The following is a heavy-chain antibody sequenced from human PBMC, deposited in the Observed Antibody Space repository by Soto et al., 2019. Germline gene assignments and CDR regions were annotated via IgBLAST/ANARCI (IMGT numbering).Heavy chain of an antibody. V-gene: IGHV1-46*01. CDR3: ARRCGGACIPPYYYYGMDV. D-gene: IGHD2-21*02. Sequence: SVKVACQASGGTLTRYYMDWVRQATGQGLEWMGIINPSGGSTSYEQKFQGRVTMTRDTSTSTVYMELSSLRSEDTAVYYCARRCGGACIPPYYYYGMDVWGQRTTVTVSS. CDR2: INPSGGST. CDR1: GGTLTRYY. J-gene: IGHJ6*02.